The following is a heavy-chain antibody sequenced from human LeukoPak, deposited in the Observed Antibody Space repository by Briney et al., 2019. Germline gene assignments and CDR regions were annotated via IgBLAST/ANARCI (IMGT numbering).Heavy chain of an antibody. J-gene: IGHJ4*02. CDR1: GGSISSSSYY. Sequence: SETLSLTCTVSGGSISSSSYYWGWIRQPPGKGLEWMGYIYDSGTTAYNPSLKRRVTMSVDTSKNQFSLNLSSVTAADTAVYYCARDPDGYKFFDYWGRGSPVVVSS. CDR2: IYDSGTT. CDR3: ARDPDGYKFFDY. D-gene: IGHD5-24*01. V-gene: IGHV4-61*01.